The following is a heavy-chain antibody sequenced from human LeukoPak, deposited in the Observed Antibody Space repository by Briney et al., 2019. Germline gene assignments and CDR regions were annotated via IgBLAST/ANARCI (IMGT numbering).Heavy chain of an antibody. CDR1: GGTFSSYA. J-gene: IGHJ3*02. V-gene: IGHV1-69*01. Sequence: SVKVSCKASGGTFSSYAISWVRQAPGQGLEWMGGIIPIFGTANYAQKFQGRVTITADESTSTAYMELNSLRSEDTAVYYCAREEREYCGGDCNDAFDIWGQGTMVTVSS. CDR2: IIPIFGTA. D-gene: IGHD2-21*02. CDR3: AREEREYCGGDCNDAFDI.